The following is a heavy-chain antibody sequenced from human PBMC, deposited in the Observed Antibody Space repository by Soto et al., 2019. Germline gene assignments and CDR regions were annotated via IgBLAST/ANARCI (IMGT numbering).Heavy chain of an antibody. Sequence: EVQLVESGGGLVQPGGSLRLSCAASGFTFSSYWMSWVRQAPGKGLEWVANIKQDGSEKDYVDSVKGRFTISRDNAKKSLYLRMNGLRAEAPAVNYCARGGSYWGDYYYYYGMDVCGQGTTVTVSS. D-gene: IGHD1-26*01. V-gene: IGHV3-7*05. CDR3: ARGGSYWGDYYYYYGMDV. CDR2: IKQDGSEK. J-gene: IGHJ6*02. CDR1: GFTFSSYW.